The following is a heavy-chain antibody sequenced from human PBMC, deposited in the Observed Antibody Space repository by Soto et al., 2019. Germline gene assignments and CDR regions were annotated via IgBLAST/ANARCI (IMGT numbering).Heavy chain of an antibody. V-gene: IGHV1-18*01. D-gene: IGHD2-21*01. Sequence: ASVKVSCKASGYTFTSYDINWVRQATGQGLEWMGWMNPNSGNTNYAQKLQGRVTMTTDTSTSTAYMELRSLRSDDTAVYYCARDQSYGGAFDYWGQGTLVTVSS. CDR2: MNPNSGNT. CDR3: ARDQSYGGAFDY. CDR1: GYTFTSYD. J-gene: IGHJ4*02.